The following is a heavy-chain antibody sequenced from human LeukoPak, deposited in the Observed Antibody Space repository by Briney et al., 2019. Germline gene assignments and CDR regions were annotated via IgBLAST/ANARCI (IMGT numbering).Heavy chain of an antibody. D-gene: IGHD3-22*01. CDR1: VGSISSYY. J-gene: IGHJ4*02. Sequence: PSETLSLTCTVSVGSISSYYWSWIRQPPGKGLEWIGYIYYSGSTNYNPSPKSRVTISVDTSKNQFSLKLSSITAADTAVHYFARLDYYYSSRFDYWGQGTLVTVSS. V-gene: IGHV4-59*12. CDR3: ARLDYYYSSRFDY. CDR2: IYYSGST.